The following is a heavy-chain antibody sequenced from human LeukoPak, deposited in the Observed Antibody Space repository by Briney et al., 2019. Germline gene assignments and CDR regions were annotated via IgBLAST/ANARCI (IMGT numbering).Heavy chain of an antibody. Sequence: PGRSLRLSCAASGFTFSSHAMNWVRQAPGKGLEWVSAISGGGGTTYYADSVKGRFTISRDNSKNTLFLQMNSLRAEDTAVYYCAKDREGLSSGYDLEYFDYWGQGTLVTVSS. CDR1: GFTFSSHA. V-gene: IGHV3-23*01. CDR2: ISGGGGTT. CDR3: AKDREGLSSGYDLEYFDY. J-gene: IGHJ4*02. D-gene: IGHD5-12*01.